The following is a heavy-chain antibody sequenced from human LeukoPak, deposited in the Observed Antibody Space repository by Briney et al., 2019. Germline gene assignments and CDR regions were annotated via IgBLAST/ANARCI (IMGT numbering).Heavy chain of an antibody. CDR1: GFTFSSYG. CDR2: ISGSGGST. V-gene: IGHV3-23*01. J-gene: IGHJ4*02. Sequence: GGSLRLSCAASGFTFSSYGMSWVRQAPGKGLEWVSAISGSGGSTYYADSVKGRFTISRDNSKNTLYLQMNSLRAEDTAVYYCAKVDIAAAGTAGYFDYWGQGTLVTVSS. D-gene: IGHD6-13*01. CDR3: AKVDIAAAGTAGYFDY.